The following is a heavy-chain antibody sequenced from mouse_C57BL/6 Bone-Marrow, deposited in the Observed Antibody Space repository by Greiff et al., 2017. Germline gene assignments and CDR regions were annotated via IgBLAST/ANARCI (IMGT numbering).Heavy chain of an antibody. CDR1: GYAFTNYL. CDR2: INPGSGGT. D-gene: IGHD3-2*02. J-gene: IGHJ3*01. V-gene: IGHV1-54*01. CDR3: TGSRGSSGSFPY. Sequence: QVHVKQSGAELVRPGASVKVSCKASGYAFTNYLIDWVKQRPGQGLEWIGVINPGSGGTNYNEKFKGKATLTADKSSSTAYMQLSSLTSEDSAVYFCTGSRGSSGSFPYWGQGTLVTVSA.